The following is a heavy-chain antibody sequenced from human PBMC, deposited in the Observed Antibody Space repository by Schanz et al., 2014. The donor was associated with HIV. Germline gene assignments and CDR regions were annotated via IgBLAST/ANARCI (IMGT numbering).Heavy chain of an antibody. Sequence: VESGGGVVQPGRSLRLSCAASGFSFSNFGMHWVRQAPGKGLEWVAVISYDGRNKYYADSVKGRLTISRDNSKNTLYLQMKSLRREDTAVYFCAKDRNYYDDKYLGKGNYYYYYGMDVWGQGTTVTVSS. J-gene: IGHJ6*02. D-gene: IGHD3-22*01. CDR3: AKDRNYYDDKYLGKGNYYYYYGMDV. CDR1: GFSFSNFG. CDR2: ISYDGRNK. V-gene: IGHV3-30*18.